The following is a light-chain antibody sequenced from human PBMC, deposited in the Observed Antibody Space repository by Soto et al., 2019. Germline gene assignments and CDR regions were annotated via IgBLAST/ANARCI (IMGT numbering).Light chain of an antibody. V-gene: IGKV3-11*01. CDR2: GAS. Sequence: EKVMTQSPATLSVSPGESATLSCRASQSVNRNLAWYQQKPGQTPRLLIYGASTRAAGVPVRFSGSGSGTDFNLTISSLEPEDFAVYYCQQRINWPLTFGGGTKVDIK. CDR3: QQRINWPLT. CDR1: QSVNRN. J-gene: IGKJ4*01.